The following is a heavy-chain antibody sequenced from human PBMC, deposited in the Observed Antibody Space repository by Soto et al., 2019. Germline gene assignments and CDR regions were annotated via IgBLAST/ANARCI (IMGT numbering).Heavy chain of an antibody. D-gene: IGHD3-10*01. J-gene: IGHJ5*02. CDR3: AKDFLSGSYFFWFDT. Sequence: PGGSLRLSCAASGFTFSNHIMHWVRQAPGKGLEWVSAISGSGGSTYYADSVKGRFTISRDNSKNTLYLQMNSLRAEDTAVYYCAKDFLSGSYFFWFDTWGQGTLVTVSS. CDR2: ISGSGGST. V-gene: IGHV3-23*01. CDR1: GFTFSNHI.